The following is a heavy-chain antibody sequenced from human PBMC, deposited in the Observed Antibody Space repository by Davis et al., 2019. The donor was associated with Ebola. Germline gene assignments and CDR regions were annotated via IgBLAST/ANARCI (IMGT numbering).Heavy chain of an antibody. Sequence: PGGSLRLSCAASGFTFSSYAMSWVRQAPGKGLEWVSAISGSGGSTYYADSVKGRSTISRDNSKNTLYLQMNSLRAEDTAVYYCAKGRCSSTSCIKGGYYYYYGMDVWGQGTTVTVSS. CDR1: GFTFSSYA. CDR3: AKGRCSSTSCIKGGYYYYYGMDV. D-gene: IGHD2-2*01. V-gene: IGHV3-23*01. J-gene: IGHJ6*02. CDR2: ISGSGGST.